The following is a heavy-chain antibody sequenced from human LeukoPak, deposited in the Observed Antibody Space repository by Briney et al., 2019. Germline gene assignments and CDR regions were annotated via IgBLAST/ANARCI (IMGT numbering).Heavy chain of an antibody. D-gene: IGHD3-10*01. J-gene: IGHJ4*02. V-gene: IGHV3-30*03. Sequence: GGSLRLSCAASGFTFSSYGMHWVRQAPGKGLEWVAVISYDGSNKYYADSVKGRFTISRDNSKNTLYLQMNSLRAEDTAVYYCSGSGSYYTRLDYFDYWGQGTLVTVSS. CDR1: GFTFSSYG. CDR3: SGSGSYYTRLDYFDY. CDR2: ISYDGSNK.